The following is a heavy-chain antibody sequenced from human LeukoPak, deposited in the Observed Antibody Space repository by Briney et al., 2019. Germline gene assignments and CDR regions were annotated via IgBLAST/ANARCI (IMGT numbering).Heavy chain of an antibody. CDR1: GYTFTSYD. CDR2: MNPNSGNT. Sequence: ASVKVSCKASGYTFTSYDINWVRQATGQGLEWMGWMNPNSGNTGYAQKFQGRVTMTRNTSISTAYMELSSLRSEDTAVYYCARGITMVRGVIITPIYYHYGMDVWGQGTTVTVSS. D-gene: IGHD3-10*01. CDR3: ARGITMVRGVIITPIYYHYGMDV. V-gene: IGHV1-8*01. J-gene: IGHJ6*02.